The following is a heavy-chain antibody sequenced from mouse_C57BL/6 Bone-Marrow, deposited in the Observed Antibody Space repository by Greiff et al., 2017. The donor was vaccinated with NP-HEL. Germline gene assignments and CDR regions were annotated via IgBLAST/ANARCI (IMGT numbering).Heavy chain of an antibody. D-gene: IGHD1-1*01. CDR3: ARHYYGSRPWYFDV. J-gene: IGHJ1*03. V-gene: IGHV5-6*01. Sequence: EVKLMESGGDLVKPGGSLKLSCAASGFTFSSYGMSWVRQTPDKRLEWVATISSGGSYTYYPDSVKGRFTISRDNAKNTLYLQMSSLKSEDTAMYYCARHYYGSRPWYFDVWGTGTTVTVSS. CDR2: ISSGGSYT. CDR1: GFTFSSYG.